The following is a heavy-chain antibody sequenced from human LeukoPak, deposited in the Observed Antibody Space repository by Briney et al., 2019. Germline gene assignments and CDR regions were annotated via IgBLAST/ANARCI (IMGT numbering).Heavy chain of an antibody. CDR3: AKHLTGSKTFDY. CDR2: IGVSGGST. V-gene: IGHV3-23*01. D-gene: IGHD3-9*01. Sequence: GGSLRLSCAASGFSFSNYAMSWVRQAPGKGLEWASAIGVSGGSTYYADSVKGRFTISRDNSKNTMYVQMNSLRAEDTALYYCAKHLTGSKTFDYWGQGALVTVSS. CDR1: GFSFSNYA. J-gene: IGHJ4*02.